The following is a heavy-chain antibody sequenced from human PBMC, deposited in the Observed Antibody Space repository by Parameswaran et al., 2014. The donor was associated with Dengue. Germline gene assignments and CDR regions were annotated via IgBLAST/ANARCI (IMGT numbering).Heavy chain of an antibody. CDR2: ISSSSSYI. CDR3: ARDSDCSSTSCYTEIELGGMDV. V-gene: IGHV3-21*01. Sequence: KWIRQPPGKGLEWVSSISSSSSYIYYADSVKGRFTISRDNAKNSLYLQMNSLRAEDTAVYYCARDSDCSSTSCYTEIELGGMDVWGQGTTVTVSS. J-gene: IGHJ6*02. D-gene: IGHD2-2*02.